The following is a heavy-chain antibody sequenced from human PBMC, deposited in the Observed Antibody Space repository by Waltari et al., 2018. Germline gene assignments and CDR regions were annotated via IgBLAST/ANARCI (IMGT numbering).Heavy chain of an antibody. CDR2: ISGSGGST. CDR1: GFTFSSYA. D-gene: IGHD2-15*01. V-gene: IGHV3-23*01. J-gene: IGHJ5*02. CDR3: AKYIVVVVAATRGWFDP. Sequence: EVQLLESGGGLVQPGGSLRLSCAASGFTFSSYAMSWVRQAPGKGLEWVSAISGSGGSTYYAYSVKGRFTISRDNSKNTLYLQMNSLRAEDTAVYYCAKYIVVVVAATRGWFDPWGQGTLVTVSS.